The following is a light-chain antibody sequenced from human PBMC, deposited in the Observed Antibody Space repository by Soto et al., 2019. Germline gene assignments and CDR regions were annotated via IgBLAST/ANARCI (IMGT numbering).Light chain of an antibody. CDR2: GRS. V-gene: IGKV3-20*01. CDR1: QSVTGDN. J-gene: IGKJ2*01. Sequence: EIVLTQSPGPLSLSPGNSAALSCRASQSVTGDNVAWYQQRPGQAPRLLIYGRSTRATDIPARFRGSGSGTDYTLTINRLEPEDVALYYCQQYGNSPFTFGQGTKLEI. CDR3: QQYGNSPFT.